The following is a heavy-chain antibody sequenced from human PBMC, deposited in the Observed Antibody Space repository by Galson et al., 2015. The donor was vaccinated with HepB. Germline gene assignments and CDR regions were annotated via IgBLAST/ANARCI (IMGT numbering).Heavy chain of an antibody. J-gene: IGHJ4*02. D-gene: IGHD3-10*01. V-gene: IGHV3-30*18. CDR2: ISYDGSNK. CDR1: GFTFSSYG. CDR3: AKDDYYGSGSYIDN. Sequence: SLRLSCAASGFTFSSYGMHWVRQAPGKGLEWVAVISYDGSNKYYADSVKGRFTISRDNSKNTLYLQMNSLRAEDTAVYYCAKDDYYGSGSYIDNWGQGTLVTVYS.